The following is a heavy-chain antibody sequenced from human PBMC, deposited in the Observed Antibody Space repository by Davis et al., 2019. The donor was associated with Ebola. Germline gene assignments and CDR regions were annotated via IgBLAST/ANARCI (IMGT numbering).Heavy chain of an antibody. D-gene: IGHD2-8*01. CDR2: ISYDGSNK. Sequence: GESLKISCAASGFTFSSYGMHWVRQAPGKGLEWVAVISYDGSNKYYADSVKGRFTISRDNSKNTLYLQMNSLRAEDTAVYYCAKEGVKVYAISGNWFDPWGQGTLVTVSS. J-gene: IGHJ5*02. CDR1: GFTFSSYG. CDR3: AKEGVKVYAISGNWFDP. V-gene: IGHV3-30*18.